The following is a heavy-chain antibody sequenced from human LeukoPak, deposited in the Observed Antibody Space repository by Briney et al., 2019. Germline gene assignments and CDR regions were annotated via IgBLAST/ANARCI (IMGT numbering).Heavy chain of an antibody. J-gene: IGHJ6*02. D-gene: IGHD6-19*01. CDR3: AKEGIAVAGPYYYGMDV. Sequence: GGSLRLSCAASGFTFSSYAMSWVRQAPGKGLEWISAISGSGGSTYYADSVKGRFTISRDNSKNTLYLQMNSLRAEDTAVYYCAKEGIAVAGPYYYGMDVWGQGTTVTASS. V-gene: IGHV3-23*01. CDR1: GFTFSSYA. CDR2: ISGSGGST.